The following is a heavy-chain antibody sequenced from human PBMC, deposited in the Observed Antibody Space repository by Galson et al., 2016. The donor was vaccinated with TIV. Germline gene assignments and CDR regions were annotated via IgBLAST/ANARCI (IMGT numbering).Heavy chain of an antibody. D-gene: IGHD6-13*01. CDR2: INAGNGNT. V-gene: IGHV1-3*01. J-gene: IGHJ5*02. CDR3: AREGLIAVAGPNLFDP. CDR1: GYIFTTYA. Sequence: SVKVSCKASGYIFTTYAIHWVRQAPGQRLEWMGWINAGNGNTKYSQTFQGRVTFTRDTSASTAYMELSSLRSADTAVYYCAREGLIAVAGPNLFDPWGQGPLVTVSS.